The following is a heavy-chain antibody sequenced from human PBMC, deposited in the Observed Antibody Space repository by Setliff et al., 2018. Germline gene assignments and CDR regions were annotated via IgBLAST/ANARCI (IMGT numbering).Heavy chain of an antibody. CDR1: GDSISSYF. Sequence: PSETLSLTCTVSGDSISSYFWSWVRQAPGKGLEWVSGIHWNGGRTGYADSVKGRFTISRDNSKNTLYLQMSSLRAEDTAVYYCAKYVKKFAHFDYWGQGTLVTVSS. V-gene: IGHV3-23*05. CDR3: AKYVKKFAHFDY. D-gene: IGHD3-16*01. J-gene: IGHJ4*02. CDR2: IHWNGGRT.